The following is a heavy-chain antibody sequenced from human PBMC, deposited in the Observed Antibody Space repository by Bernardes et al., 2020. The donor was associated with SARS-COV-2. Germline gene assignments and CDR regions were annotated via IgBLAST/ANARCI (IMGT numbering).Heavy chain of an antibody. Sequence: SETLSLTCTVPGASISSSSSYWGWIRQPPGKGLEWIGSISYSGSTYYTPSLKSRVTISVDTSKNQISLQLNSVTAADTVVYYCAKQKSSAAADAGGKYWFDPWGQGTQVTVSS. CDR1: GASISSSSSY. J-gene: IGHJ5*02. CDR3: AKQKSSAAADAGGKYWFDP. CDR2: ISYSGST. D-gene: IGHD6-13*01. V-gene: IGHV4-39*01.